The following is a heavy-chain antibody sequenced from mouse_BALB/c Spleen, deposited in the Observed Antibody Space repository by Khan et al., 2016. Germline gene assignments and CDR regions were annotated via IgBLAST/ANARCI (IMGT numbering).Heavy chain of an antibody. Sequence: QIQLVQSGPELKKPGKTVKISCKASGYTFTNYGMNWVKQAPGKGLKWMGWINTYSGGSTYADDFKGRFAFSLETSSSTAYLEINNLKNEDTATYFCARYRYYYGSSRYFDVWGAGTTVTVSS. CDR3: ARYRYYYGSSRYFDV. V-gene: IGHV9-3-1*01. D-gene: IGHD1-1*01. CDR1: GYTFTNYG. J-gene: IGHJ1*01. CDR2: INTYSGGS.